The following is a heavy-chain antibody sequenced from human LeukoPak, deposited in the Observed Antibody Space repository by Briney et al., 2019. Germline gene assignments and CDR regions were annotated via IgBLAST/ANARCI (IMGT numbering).Heavy chain of an antibody. Sequence: ASVKVSCKAFGYTFTSNYMHWVRQAPGQGPEWMGVISPSGGSTTYAQKFQGRVTLTRDMSTSTDYLELSSLRSEDTAVYYCARTDLAVASTREDYWGQGTLVTVSS. J-gene: IGHJ4*02. CDR3: ARTDLAVASTREDY. CDR2: ISPSGGST. CDR1: GYTFTSNY. V-gene: IGHV1-46*01. D-gene: IGHD6-19*01.